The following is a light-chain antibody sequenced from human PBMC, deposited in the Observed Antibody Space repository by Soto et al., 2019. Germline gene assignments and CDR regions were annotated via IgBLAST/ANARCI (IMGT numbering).Light chain of an antibody. Sequence: EIVLTQSPGTLSLSPGERATLSCRASQSVSSSYLAWYQQKPGQAPSLLIYGASSRATGIPDRFSGSGSGTDFTLTISRLEPEDFAVYYCHQYGTLYTFGQGTKLEIK. CDR2: GAS. J-gene: IGKJ2*01. CDR3: HQYGTLYT. CDR1: QSVSSSY. V-gene: IGKV3-20*01.